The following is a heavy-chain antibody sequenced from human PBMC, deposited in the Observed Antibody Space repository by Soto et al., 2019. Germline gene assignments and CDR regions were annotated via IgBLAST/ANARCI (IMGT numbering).Heavy chain of an antibody. J-gene: IGHJ6*03. CDR2: INAGNGNT. V-gene: IGHV1-3*01. CDR1: GYTFTSYA. CDR3: ARVVCSGGSCYSVLYYYYMDV. D-gene: IGHD2-15*01. Sequence: EASVKVSCKASGYTFTSYAMHWVRQAPGQRLEWMGWINAGNGNTKYSQKFQGRVTITRDTSASTAYMELRSLRSDDTAVYYCARVVCSGGSCYSVLYYYYMDVWGKGTTVTVSS.